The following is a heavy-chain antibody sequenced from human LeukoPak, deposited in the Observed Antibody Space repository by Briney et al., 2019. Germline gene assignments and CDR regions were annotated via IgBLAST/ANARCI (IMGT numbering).Heavy chain of an antibody. CDR1: GFLLTDYG. V-gene: IGHV3-30*18. CDR2: ISYEGSEK. CDR3: AKDRSNTWSFDS. J-gene: IGHJ4*02. D-gene: IGHD6-13*01. Sequence: GRSLRLSCAASGFLLTDYGMQWVRQAPGKGMEWLSMISYEGSEKFYADSVRGPFTISRDTSRNTLYLQMYSLRVEDTAFYFCAKDRSNTWSFDSWGQGTLVTVSS.